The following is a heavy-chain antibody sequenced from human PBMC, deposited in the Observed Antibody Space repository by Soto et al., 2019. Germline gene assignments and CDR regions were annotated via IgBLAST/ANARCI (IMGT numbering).Heavy chain of an antibody. CDR2: IIPIFGTA. V-gene: IGHV1-69*01. Sequence: QVQLVQSGAEVKKPGSSVKVSCKASGGTFSSYAISWVRQAPGQGLEWMGGIIPIFGTANYAQKFQGRVTITANESTSTAYMELSSLRSEYTAVYYCAISREVALELRRLSDYYYGMDVWGQGTTVTVSS. D-gene: IGHD1-7*01. CDR1: GGTFSSYA. CDR3: AISREVALELRRLSDYYYGMDV. J-gene: IGHJ6*02.